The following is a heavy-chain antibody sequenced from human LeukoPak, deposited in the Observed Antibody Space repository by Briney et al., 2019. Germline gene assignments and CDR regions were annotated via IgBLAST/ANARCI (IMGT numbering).Heavy chain of an antibody. CDR3: AREGSGWYLGAFDI. Sequence: GGSLRLSCAASGFTFSSYAMHWVRQAPGKGLEYVSAISSNGGSTYYANSVKGRFTISRDNSKNTLYLQMGSLRAEDMAVYYCAREGSGWYLGAFDIWGQGTMVTVSS. CDR2: ISSNGGST. J-gene: IGHJ3*02. CDR1: GFTFSSYA. D-gene: IGHD6-19*01. V-gene: IGHV3-64*01.